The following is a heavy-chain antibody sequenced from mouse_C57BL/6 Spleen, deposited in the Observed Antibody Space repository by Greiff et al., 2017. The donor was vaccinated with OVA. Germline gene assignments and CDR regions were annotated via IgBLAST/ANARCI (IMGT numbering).Heavy chain of an antibody. CDR2: IYPGSGST. CDR1: GYTFTSYW. Sequence: QVQLQQPGAELVKPGASVKMSCKASGYTFTSYWITWVKQRPGQGLEWIGDIYPGSGSTNYNEKFKSKATLTVDTSSSTAYMQLSSLTSEDSAVYDCARYLTAQAYYYAMDYWGQGTSVTVSS. J-gene: IGHJ4*01. D-gene: IGHD3-2*02. V-gene: IGHV1-55*01. CDR3: ARYLTAQAYYYAMDY.